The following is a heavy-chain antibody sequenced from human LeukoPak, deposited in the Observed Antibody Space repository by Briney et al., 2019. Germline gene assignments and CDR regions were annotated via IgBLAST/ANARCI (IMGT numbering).Heavy chain of an antibody. CDR1: GYTFTSYG. J-gene: IGHJ5*02. CDR2: ISAYNGNT. D-gene: IGHD1-20*01. Sequence: ASVKVSCKASGYTFTSYGISWVRQAPGQGLEWMGWISAYNGNTNYAQKLQGRVTMTTDTSTSTAYMELRSLRSDDTAVDYCARDLSRITGTNWFDPWGQGTLVTVSS. CDR3: ARDLSRITGTNWFDP. V-gene: IGHV1-18*01.